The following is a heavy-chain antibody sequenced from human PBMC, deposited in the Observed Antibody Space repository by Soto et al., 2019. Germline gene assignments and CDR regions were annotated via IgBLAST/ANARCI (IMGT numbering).Heavy chain of an antibody. CDR3: ARDPSRITMVRGVTSPNWFDP. CDR2: IYYSGST. V-gene: IGHV4-59*01. CDR1: GGSISSYY. J-gene: IGHJ5*02. Sequence: PSETLSLTCTVSGGSISSYYWSWIRQPPGKGLEWIGYIYYSGSTNYNPSLKSRVTISVDTSKNQFSLKLSSVTAADTAVYYCARDPSRITMVRGVTSPNWFDPWGQGTLVTVSS. D-gene: IGHD3-10*01.